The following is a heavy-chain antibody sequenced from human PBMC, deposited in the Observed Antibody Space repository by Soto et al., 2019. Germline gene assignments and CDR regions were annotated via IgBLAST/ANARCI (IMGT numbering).Heavy chain of an antibody. CDR1: GFTFTNAW. D-gene: IGHD3-3*01. Sequence: GGSLRLSCAASGFTFTNAWMSWVRQAPGKGLEWVGRIKSETHGGTIDFATPVKGRFTISRDDSKNTLYLQMNSLKTEDTAVYYCTTDSRFLEWSSYYYGMDVWGQGTTVTVSS. CDR3: TTDSRFLEWSSYYYGMDV. V-gene: IGHV3-15*01. CDR2: IKSETHGGTI. J-gene: IGHJ6*02.